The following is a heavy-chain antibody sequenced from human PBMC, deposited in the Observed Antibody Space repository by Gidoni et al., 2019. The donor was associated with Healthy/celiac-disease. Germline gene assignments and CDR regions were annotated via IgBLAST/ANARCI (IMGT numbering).Heavy chain of an antibody. CDR2: ISYDGSNK. V-gene: IGHV3-30*04. J-gene: IGHJ6*02. CDR1: GFTFGSYA. CDR3: ASRAAAYYYYYGMDV. D-gene: IGHD6-25*01. Sequence: QLQLVESGGGVFRPGRSLSLSCAASGFTFGSYAMHWGRQAPGKGLEWVAVISYDGSNKYYADSVKGRFTISRDNSKNTLYLQMNSLRAEDTAVYYCASRAAAYYYYYGMDVWGQGTTVTVSS.